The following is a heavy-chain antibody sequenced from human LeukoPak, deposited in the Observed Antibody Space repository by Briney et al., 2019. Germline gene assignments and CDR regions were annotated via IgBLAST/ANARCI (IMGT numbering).Heavy chain of an antibody. V-gene: IGHV3-30*03. CDR3: ASVLSPVVRASPMGY. J-gene: IGHJ4*02. CDR1: GFTFSSYG. CDR2: ITYDGYYK. Sequence: PGGSLSLSCAASGFTFSSYGMHWVRQAPGKGLEWVALITYDGYYKYYSDSVKGRFTISSDTSKNTLYLQMNCLRAEDTAVYYCASVLSPVVRASPMGYWGQGTLVTVSS. D-gene: IGHD2-21*01.